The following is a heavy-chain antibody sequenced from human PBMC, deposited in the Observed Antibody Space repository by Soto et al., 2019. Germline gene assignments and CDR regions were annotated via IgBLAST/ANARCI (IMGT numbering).Heavy chain of an antibody. V-gene: IGHV3-48*01. CDR2: ISSSSDTI. J-gene: IGHJ4*02. CDR1: GFTFSSYN. D-gene: IGHD2-2*01. CDR3: ARDSFSPFDY. Sequence: GGSLRLSCAASGFTFSSYNINWVRQAPGKGLEWVSFISSSSDTIHYADSVEGRFTISRDNAKNSLYLQMNSLRADDTAVYYCARDSFSPFDYWGQGTLVTVSS.